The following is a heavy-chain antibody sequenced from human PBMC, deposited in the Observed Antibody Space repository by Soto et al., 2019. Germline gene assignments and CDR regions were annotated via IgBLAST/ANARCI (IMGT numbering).Heavy chain of an antibody. D-gene: IGHD2-2*02. CDR3: ARPRELTADIRYYYYGMHF. J-gene: IGHJ6*02. CDR1: GYTFSSYA. CDR2: IIPIFGTA. Sequence: SVKVSCKASGYTFSSYAIGLVRQAPGQGLECVGGIIPIFGTANYAQKVQVRVTITADESTSTAYMELSSLRSEDTAVYYCARPRELTADIRYYYYGMHFLGQGTTVTVSS. V-gene: IGHV1-69*13.